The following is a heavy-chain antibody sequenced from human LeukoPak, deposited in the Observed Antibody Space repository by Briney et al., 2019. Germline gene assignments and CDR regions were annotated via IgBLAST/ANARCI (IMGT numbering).Heavy chain of an antibody. Sequence: GGSLRLSCAASGFTFSSYAMSWVRQAPGKGLEWVSAISGSGGSTYYADSVKGRFTISRDNSKNTLYLQMNSLRAEDTAVYYCAGDSPFSIFRANTEFDYWGQGTLVTVSS. J-gene: IGHJ4*02. CDR1: GFTFSSYA. D-gene: IGHD3-3*02. CDR2: ISGSGGST. V-gene: IGHV3-23*01. CDR3: AGDSPFSIFRANTEFDY.